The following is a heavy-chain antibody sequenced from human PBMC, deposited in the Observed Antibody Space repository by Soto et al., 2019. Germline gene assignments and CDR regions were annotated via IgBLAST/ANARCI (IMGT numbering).Heavy chain of an antibody. Sequence: ASVKVSCKASGYTFTSYGISWVRQAPGQGLEWMGWISAYNGNTNYAQKLQGRVTMTTDTSTSTAYMELRSLRSDDTAVYYCASDCLEWLFLCVRGQGTMVTVSS. CDR1: GYTFTSYG. CDR3: ASDCLEWLFLCV. V-gene: IGHV1-18*01. D-gene: IGHD3-3*01. J-gene: IGHJ3*01. CDR2: ISAYNGNT.